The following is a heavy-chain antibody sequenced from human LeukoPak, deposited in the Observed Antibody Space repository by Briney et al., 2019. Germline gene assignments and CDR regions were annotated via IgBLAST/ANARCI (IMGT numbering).Heavy chain of an antibody. CDR2: ISSGAGTT. CDR1: GFAFSNYA. V-gene: IGHV3-23*01. Sequence: PGGSLRLSCAASGFAFSNYAMSWVRQVPGQRLEWVSAISSGAGTTGYADSVKGRFTISRVNSKSTIYLQMNSLRAEDTAVYYCAKDLEQSYSGWSTSYDAWGQGTLVTVSS. J-gene: IGHJ5*02. CDR3: AKDLEQSYSGWSTSYDA. D-gene: IGHD6-19*01.